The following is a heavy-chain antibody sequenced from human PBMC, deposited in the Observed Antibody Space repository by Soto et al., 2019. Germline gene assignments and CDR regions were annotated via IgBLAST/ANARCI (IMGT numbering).Heavy chain of an antibody. CDR1: GFTFSSYA. CDR2: ISYDGSNK. Sequence: GGSLRLSCAASGFTFSSYAMHWVRQAPGKGLEWVAVISYDGSNKYYADSVKGRFTISRDNSKNTLYLQMNSLRAEDTAVYYCARDKIADQVVVVAATKNSVYGMDVWGQGTTVTVSS. CDR3: ARDKIADQVVVVAATKNSVYGMDV. J-gene: IGHJ6*02. D-gene: IGHD2-15*01. V-gene: IGHV3-30-3*01.